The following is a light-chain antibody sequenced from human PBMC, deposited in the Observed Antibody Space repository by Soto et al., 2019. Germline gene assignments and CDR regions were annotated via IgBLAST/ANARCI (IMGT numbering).Light chain of an antibody. CDR1: QSLLHSNGFNY. CDR3: MQAVQTPWS. V-gene: IGKV2-28*01. J-gene: IGKJ1*01. Sequence: EIVVTQSPLSLPVILGESASISCRPSQSLLHSNGFNYLDWYLQRPGQSPQLLIDMASSRASGVPDRFSGSGSGTDFTRTITIVEAEDVGIYYCMQAVQTPWSFGQGTKVEIK. CDR2: MAS.